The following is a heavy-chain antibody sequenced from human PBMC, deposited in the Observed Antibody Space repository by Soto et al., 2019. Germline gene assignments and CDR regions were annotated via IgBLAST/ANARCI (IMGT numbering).Heavy chain of an antibody. V-gene: IGHV3-7*01. CDR2: IKQDGSEK. D-gene: IGHD6-13*01. Sequence: GGSLRLSCAASGFTFRTYWMSWVRQAPGKGLEWVANIKQDGSEKYYVDSVKGRFTISRDNAKNSLYLQMNSLRAEDTAVYYCTHSSLAAAGKNYWGQGTLVTVSS. CDR1: GFTFRTYW. J-gene: IGHJ4*02. CDR3: THSSLAAAGKNY.